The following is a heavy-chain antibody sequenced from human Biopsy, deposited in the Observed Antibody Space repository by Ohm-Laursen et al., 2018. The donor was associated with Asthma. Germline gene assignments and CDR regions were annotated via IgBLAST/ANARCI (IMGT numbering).Heavy chain of an antibody. V-gene: IGHV3-30*01. J-gene: IGHJ3*02. Sequence: SSLRLSCTASGFSFSNFAIHWVRQAPGKGLEWVGVISKDASNQDYADSVKGRFTMARDNSKNTLDLQMNSLREEDTAVYYCVRDGTDDAFDIWGQGTVVSVSS. CDR3: VRDGTDDAFDI. D-gene: IGHD1-1*01. CDR1: GFSFSNFA. CDR2: ISKDASNQ.